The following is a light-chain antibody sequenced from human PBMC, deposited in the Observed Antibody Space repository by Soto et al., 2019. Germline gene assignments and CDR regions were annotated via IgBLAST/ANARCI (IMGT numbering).Light chain of an antibody. CDR3: QYHGSSPIT. CDR2: AAS. CDR1: QSVSSSY. J-gene: IGKJ5*01. Sequence: EIVLTQSPGTLSFSPGERATRSCRATQSVSSSYLAWYQQKPGQAPRLLIFAASSRASGIPDRFSGSGSGTDFTLTISRLEPEDFALFYCQYHGSSPITFGQGTRLEI. V-gene: IGKV3-20*01.